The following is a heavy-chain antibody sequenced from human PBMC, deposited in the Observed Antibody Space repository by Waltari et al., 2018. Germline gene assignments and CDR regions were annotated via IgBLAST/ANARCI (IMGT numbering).Heavy chain of an antibody. Sequence: QVQLQQWGAGLLKPSETLSLTCAVYGGSFSGYYWSWIRQPPGKGLEWIGEINHSGSTKSNPSLKSRVTISVDTSKNQFSLKLSSVTAADTAVYYCARGFSGGKGYWGQGTLVTVSS. CDR2: INHSGST. D-gene: IGHD3-10*01. CDR1: GGSFSGYY. J-gene: IGHJ4*02. V-gene: IGHV4-34*01. CDR3: ARGFSGGKGY.